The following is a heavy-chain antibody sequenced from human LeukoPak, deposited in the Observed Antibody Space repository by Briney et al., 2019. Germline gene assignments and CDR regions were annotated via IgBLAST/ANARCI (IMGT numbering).Heavy chain of an antibody. Sequence: ASVKVSCKASGYTFTSYYMHWVRQAPGQGLELMGIINPSGGSTSYAQKFQGRVTMTRDTSTSTVYMELSSLRSEDTAVYYCAREAQAPLRYFDWSPYYFDYWGQGTLVTVSS. V-gene: IGHV1-46*01. CDR3: AREAQAPLRYFDWSPYYFDY. D-gene: IGHD3-9*01. CDR1: GYTFTSYY. J-gene: IGHJ4*02. CDR2: INPSGGST.